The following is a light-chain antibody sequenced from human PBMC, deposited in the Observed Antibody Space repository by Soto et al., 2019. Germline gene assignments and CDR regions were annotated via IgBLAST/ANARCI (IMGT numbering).Light chain of an antibody. J-gene: IGKJ4*01. Sequence: EVVLTRSPGTLSVSPGERATLSCRAIQSVSSIYLAWYQQKPGQAPRLLIYGASSRPTGIPDRFSGSGSGTDFTLTISRMEPEDFAVYYCQQYGSSALTFGGGTKVDIK. CDR2: GAS. CDR1: QSVSSIY. V-gene: IGKV3-20*01. CDR3: QQYGSSALT.